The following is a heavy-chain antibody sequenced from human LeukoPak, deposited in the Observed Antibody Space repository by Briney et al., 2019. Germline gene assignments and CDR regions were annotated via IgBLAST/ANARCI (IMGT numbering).Heavy chain of an antibody. CDR2: ISGSGGST. CDR1: GFTFSSYG. V-gene: IGHV3-23*01. Sequence: GGSLRLSCAASGFTFSSYGMSWVRQAPGKGLEWVSAISGSGGSTYYADSVKGRFTISRDNSKNTLYLQMNSLRAEDTAVYYCARVGLRLVSFNWFDPWGQGTLVTVSS. CDR3: ARVGLRLVSFNWFDP. J-gene: IGHJ5*02. D-gene: IGHD5-12*01.